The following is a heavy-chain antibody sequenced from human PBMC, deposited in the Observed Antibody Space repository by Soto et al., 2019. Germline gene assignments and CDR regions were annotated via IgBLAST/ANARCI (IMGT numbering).Heavy chain of an antibody. D-gene: IGHD2-8*01. CDR2: ISWNDGRI. V-gene: IGHV3-9*01. CDR3: AKSRSYINGPDY. CDR1: GFRFEDYA. J-gene: IGHJ4*02. Sequence: PGGSLRLSCAASGFRFEDYAMHWVRQAPGKGLQWVSGISWNDGRIDYADSVKGRFTISRDNARKSLYLQMNSLRIEGTAFYYCAKSRSYINGPDYWGQGTLVTVSS.